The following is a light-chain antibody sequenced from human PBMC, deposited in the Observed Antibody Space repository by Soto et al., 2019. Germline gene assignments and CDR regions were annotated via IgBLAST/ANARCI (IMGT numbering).Light chain of an antibody. J-gene: IGLJ1*01. Sequence: QSVLTQPASVSGSPGQSITIFCTGTNSDVGGYNYVSWYQQPPGKAPKLIIYEVRSRPSGVSNRFSGSKSGNTASLTISGLQAEDEADYYCSSYTSSSTAVFGTGTKVTVL. CDR2: EVR. CDR1: NSDVGGYNY. V-gene: IGLV2-14*01. CDR3: SSYTSSSTAV.